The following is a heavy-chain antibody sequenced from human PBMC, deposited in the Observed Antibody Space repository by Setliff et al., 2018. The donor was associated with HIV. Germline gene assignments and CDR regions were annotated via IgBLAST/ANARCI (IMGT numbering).Heavy chain of an antibody. V-gene: IGHV4-39*01. J-gene: IGHJ4*02. D-gene: IGHD3-10*01. Sequence: SETLSLTCTVSGGSITRTPYYWGWIRQPPGKGLEWIGSIHHSGTAYDNPSLKSRVTISVDPSKNQILLRLSSATAADTAVYYCARLSGGMVPNYWGQGTLVTVSS. CDR2: IHHSGTA. CDR3: ARLSGGMVPNY. CDR1: GGSITRTPYY.